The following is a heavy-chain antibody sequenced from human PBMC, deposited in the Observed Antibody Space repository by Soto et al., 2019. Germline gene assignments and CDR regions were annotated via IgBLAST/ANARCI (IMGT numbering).Heavy chain of an antibody. CDR2: IYPTGST. V-gene: IGHV4-39*07. CDR3: AHRPSGWYLFDY. J-gene: IGHJ4*02. Sequence: SETLSLTCTVSGGSISSSSYYWGWIRQPPGKGLEWIGRIYPTGSTTYNPSLKSRLTMSVDTSKNQFSLRLTSMTAADTAVYYCAHRPSGWYLFDYWGQGTLVTVSS. CDR1: GGSISSSSYY. D-gene: IGHD6-19*01.